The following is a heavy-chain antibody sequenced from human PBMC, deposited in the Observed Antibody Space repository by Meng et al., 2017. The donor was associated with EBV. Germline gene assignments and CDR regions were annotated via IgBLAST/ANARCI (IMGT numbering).Heavy chain of an antibody. CDR3: TTDEEGSRF. V-gene: IGHV3-15*01. CDR2: IRSKTDDGPI. Sequence: VQVVDVGGGWVKPGGSVGLPCECSGFTFSNAGLNWVCQAPGKGLEWVGVIRSKTDDGPIDYAAPVKGRFSISRDDSKDTLHLQMNSLKTEDTAMYYCTTDEEGSRFWGQGTLVTVSS. D-gene: IGHD3-10*01. CDR1: GFTFSNAG. J-gene: IGHJ4*02.